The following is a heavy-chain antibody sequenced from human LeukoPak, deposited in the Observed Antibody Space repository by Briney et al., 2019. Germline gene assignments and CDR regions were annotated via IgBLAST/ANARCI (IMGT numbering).Heavy chain of an antibody. D-gene: IGHD5-18*01. Sequence: PSETLSLTCSVSGYSITSGYYWGWIRQPPGKGLEWIGSIYHSGSTHYNPSLNSRVTMSVDTSKNQVSLKLSSVTAADTAVYYCARHVRIQLWLTIDAFDIWGQGTMVTVSS. J-gene: IGHJ3*02. CDR1: GYSITSGYY. V-gene: IGHV4-38-2*02. CDR3: ARHVRIQLWLTIDAFDI. CDR2: IYHSGST.